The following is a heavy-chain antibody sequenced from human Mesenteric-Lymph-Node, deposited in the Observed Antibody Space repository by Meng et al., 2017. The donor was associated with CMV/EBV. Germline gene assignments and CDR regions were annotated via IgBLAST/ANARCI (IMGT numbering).Heavy chain of an antibody. CDR2: IRYDGINK. V-gene: IGHV3-30*02. CDR1: RFTFNSYG. CDR3: AKGSSGYNDFWSGYSSFDY. D-gene: IGHD3-3*01. Sequence: GGSLRLSCAASRFTFNSYGMHWVRQAPGKGLEWVAFIRYDGINKNYADSVKGRFTISRDNSRNTLYLQMNSLRVEDTAVYYCAKGSSGYNDFWSGYSSFDYWGQGTLVT. J-gene: IGHJ4*02.